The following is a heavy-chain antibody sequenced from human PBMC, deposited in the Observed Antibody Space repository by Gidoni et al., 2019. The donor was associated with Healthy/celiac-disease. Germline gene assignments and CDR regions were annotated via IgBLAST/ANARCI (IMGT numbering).Heavy chain of an antibody. D-gene: IGHD2-21*02. Sequence: QVQLQQWGAGLLKPSETLSLTCAVYGGSFSGYYWSWIRQPPGKGLEWIGEINHSGSINYHPSLKSRVTISVDPSKNQFSLKLSSVTAADTAVYYCAREPYCGGDCYPLWGQGTLVTVSS. V-gene: IGHV4-34*01. CDR2: INHSGSI. CDR1: GGSFSGYY. CDR3: AREPYCGGDCYPL. J-gene: IGHJ4*02.